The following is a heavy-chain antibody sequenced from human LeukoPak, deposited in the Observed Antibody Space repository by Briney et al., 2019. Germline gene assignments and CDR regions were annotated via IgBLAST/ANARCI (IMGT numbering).Heavy chain of an antibody. V-gene: IGHV3-20*04. CDR3: ARPGYSSSWYYFDY. D-gene: IGHD6-13*01. J-gene: IGHJ4*02. CDR2: INWNGGST. CDR1: GFTFDDYG. Sequence: RAGGSLRLSCAASGFTFDDYGMSWVRQAPGKGLEWVSGINWNGGSTGYADSVKGRFTISRDNAKNSLYLQMNSLRAEDTALYYCARPGYSSSWYYFDYWGQGTLVTVSS.